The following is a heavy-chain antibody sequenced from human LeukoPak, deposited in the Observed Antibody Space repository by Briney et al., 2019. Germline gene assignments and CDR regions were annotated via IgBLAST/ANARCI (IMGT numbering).Heavy chain of an antibody. CDR3: ARDHIAVAGIDY. CDR2: IWYDGSDK. V-gene: IGHV3-33*01. CDR1: GFTFSSYG. D-gene: IGHD6-19*01. J-gene: IGHJ4*02. Sequence: GGSLRLSCAASGFTFSSYGMHWVRQAPGKGLEWVAVIWYDGSDKYYADSVKGRFTISRDNSKNTLYLQMNSLRAEDTAVYYCARDHIAVAGIDYWGQGTLVTVSS.